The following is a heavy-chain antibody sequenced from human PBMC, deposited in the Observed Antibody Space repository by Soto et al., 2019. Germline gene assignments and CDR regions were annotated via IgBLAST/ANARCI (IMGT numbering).Heavy chain of an antibody. CDR2: ISSSSSYT. CDR1: GFTFSDYY. J-gene: IGHJ5*02. CDR3: ARTMVRGVTFWFDP. V-gene: IGHV3-11*06. D-gene: IGHD3-10*01. Sequence: QVQLVESGGGLVKPGGSLRLSCAASGFTFSDYYMSWIRQAPGKGLEWVSYISSSSSYTNYADSVKGRFTISRDNAKNSLYLQMNSRRAEDTAVYYCARTMVRGVTFWFDPWGQGTLVTVSS.